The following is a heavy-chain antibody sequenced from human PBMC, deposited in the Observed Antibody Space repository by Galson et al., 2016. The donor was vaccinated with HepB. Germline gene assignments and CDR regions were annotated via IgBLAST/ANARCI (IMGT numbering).Heavy chain of an antibody. J-gene: IGHJ4*02. CDR2: IKDDGGEK. CDR1: GFTYSSYW. D-gene: IGHD1-26*01. CDR3: VRDKAAGSYTGATFDY. V-gene: IGHV3-7*03. Sequence: SLRLSCAASGFTYSSYWMSWVRQAPGKGLEWVANIKDDGGEKYYVDSVKGRFTISRDNAKNSLFLQMTSLRAEDTAVYYGVRDKAAGSYTGATFDYWGQGTLVTVSS.